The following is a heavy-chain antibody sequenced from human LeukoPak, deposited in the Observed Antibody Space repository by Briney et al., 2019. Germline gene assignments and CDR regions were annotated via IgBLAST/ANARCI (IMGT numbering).Heavy chain of an antibody. V-gene: IGHV4-38-2*02. CDR1: DYSISSGYY. Sequence: SETLSLTCTVPDYSISSGYYWGWIRQPPGKGLEWIGSIYHSGSTFYNPSLKSRVTISVDTSKNQFSLMLNSVTAPDTAVYYCARVPHGETVFGVVLYWFDPWGQGTLVTVSP. CDR2: IYHSGST. CDR3: ARVPHGETVFGVVLYWFDP. J-gene: IGHJ5*02. D-gene: IGHD3-3*01.